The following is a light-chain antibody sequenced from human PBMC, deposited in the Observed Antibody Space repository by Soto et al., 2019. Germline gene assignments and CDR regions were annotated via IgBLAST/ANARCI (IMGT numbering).Light chain of an antibody. J-gene: IGLJ1*01. V-gene: IGLV2-14*01. CDR2: EVT. CDR1: SSDVGLYDY. CDR3: CSSSPESTYV. Sequence: QSVLTQPASVSGSPVQSITISCTGTSSDVGLYDYVSWYQQYPGKAPKLIIYEVTNRPSGVSDRFSGSTSDNAASLTISGLQADDEADYFCCSSSPESTYVFGSGTKLTVL.